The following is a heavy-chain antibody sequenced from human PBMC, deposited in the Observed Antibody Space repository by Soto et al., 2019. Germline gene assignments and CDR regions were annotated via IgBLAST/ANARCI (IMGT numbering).Heavy chain of an antibody. CDR1: GGSINNHY. CDR3: ARDTWYCDD. Sequence: SETLSLTCNVSGGSINNHYWSWIRQPPGKGLEWIGYIYYSGTTNYNPSLKGRVTISVDTSKNQFSLNLTSLTAADTATYYCARDTWYCDDWGQGTLVTVAS. V-gene: IGHV4-59*11. CDR2: IYYSGTT. J-gene: IGHJ4*02.